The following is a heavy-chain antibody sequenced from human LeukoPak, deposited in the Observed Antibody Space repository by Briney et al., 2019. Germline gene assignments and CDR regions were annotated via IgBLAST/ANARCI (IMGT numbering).Heavy chain of an antibody. CDR3: ARVSSSWLNAFDI. D-gene: IGHD6-13*01. V-gene: IGHV4-34*01. J-gene: IGHJ3*02. Sequence: SEPLSLTCDVYGGSFSGYYWSWIRQPPGKGLEWIGEINHSGSTNYNPSLKSRVTISVDTSKNQFSLELRSVTAADTAVYYCARVSSSWLNAFDIWGQGTIVTVSA. CDR1: GGSFSGYY. CDR2: INHSGST.